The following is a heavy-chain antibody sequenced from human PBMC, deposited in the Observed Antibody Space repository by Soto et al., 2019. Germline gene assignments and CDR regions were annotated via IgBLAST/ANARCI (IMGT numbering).Heavy chain of an antibody. D-gene: IGHD6-19*01. V-gene: IGHV1-2*04. CDR2: INPNSGGT. CDR1: GYTFTGHY. CDR3: ARAGLTGIAVAGTDY. J-gene: IGHJ4*02. Sequence: QVQLVQSGAEVKKPGASVKVSCKASGYTFTGHYMHWVRQAPGQVLEWMGWINPNSGGTNYAQKFQGWVTRTRDTSSSTADRELSRLRSADTAVYDCARAGLTGIAVAGTDYWGQGTLVTVSS.